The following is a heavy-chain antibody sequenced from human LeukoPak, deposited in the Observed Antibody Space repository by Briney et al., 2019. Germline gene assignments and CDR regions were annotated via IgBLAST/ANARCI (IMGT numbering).Heavy chain of an antibody. CDR3: AKPYYYGSRSYMDY. CDR1: GFTFSSYG. V-gene: IGHV3-30*18. Sequence: PGGSLRLSCAASGFTFSSYGMHWVRQAPGKGLEWVAVISYDGSNTYYADSVKGRFTISRDNSKNMLYLQMNSLRAEDTAVYYSAKPYYYGSRSYMDYWGQGTLVTVSS. J-gene: IGHJ4*02. CDR2: ISYDGSNT. D-gene: IGHD3-10*01.